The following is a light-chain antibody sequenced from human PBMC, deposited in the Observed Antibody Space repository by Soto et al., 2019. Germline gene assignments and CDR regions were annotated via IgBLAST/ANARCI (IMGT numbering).Light chain of an antibody. J-gene: IGKJ3*01. CDR3: QQYNKWPFT. CDR1: QSVRRKY. V-gene: IGKV3-15*01. CDR2: ATS. Sequence: EIVLTQSPATLSLSPGERATLSCRASQSVRRKYLAWYQQKPGQAPRLLIYATSTRATGIPARFSGSGSGTEFTLTFSRLQSEDFAVYYCQQYNKWPFTFGPGTKVDIK.